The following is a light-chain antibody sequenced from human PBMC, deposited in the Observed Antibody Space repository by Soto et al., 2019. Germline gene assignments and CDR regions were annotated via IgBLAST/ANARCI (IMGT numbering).Light chain of an antibody. V-gene: IGLV2-14*01. J-gene: IGLJ1*01. CDR2: AVS. CDR1: NSDVGGYNY. CDR3: RSYTRCSTVAV. Sequence: QSALAQPASVSGTPGHLITISCTGTNSDVGGYNYISWYQQLPGKAPKLMIYAVSNRPSGISNRFSSSKPGNTASLTISGRQFEWEADYYCRSYTRCSTVAVFGPGPKVTVL.